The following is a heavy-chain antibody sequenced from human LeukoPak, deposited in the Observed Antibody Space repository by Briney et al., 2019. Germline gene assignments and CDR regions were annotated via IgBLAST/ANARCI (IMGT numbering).Heavy chain of an antibody. CDR1: GFTFSDYY. V-gene: IGHV3-11*01. CDR2: ISSSGSTI. J-gene: IGHJ5*02. CDR3: AKGGFGSGSYNWLDR. D-gene: IGHD3-10*01. Sequence: GSLRLSCAASGFTFSDYYMSWIRQAPGKGLEWVSYISSSGSTIYYADSVKGRFTISRDNAKSSLYLRMNSLRAEDTAVYYCAKGGFGSGSYNWLDRWGQGTRVTVSS.